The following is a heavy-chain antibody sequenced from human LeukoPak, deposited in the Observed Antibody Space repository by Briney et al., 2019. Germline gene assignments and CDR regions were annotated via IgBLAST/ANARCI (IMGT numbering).Heavy chain of an antibody. Sequence: PGGSLRLSCAASGFTFSSYSMNWVRQAPGKGLEWVSSISSSSSYIYYADSVKGRFTISRDNAKNSLYLQMNSLRAEDTAVYYCAKGVVSKGYRYYMDVWGKGTTVTVSS. CDR3: AKGVVSKGYRYYMDV. V-gene: IGHV3-21*04. D-gene: IGHD3-22*01. J-gene: IGHJ6*03. CDR1: GFTFSSYS. CDR2: ISSSSSYI.